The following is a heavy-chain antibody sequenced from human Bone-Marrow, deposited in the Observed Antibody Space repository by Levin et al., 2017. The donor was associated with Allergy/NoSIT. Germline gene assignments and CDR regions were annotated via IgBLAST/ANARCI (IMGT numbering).Heavy chain of an antibody. CDR3: AKGYYASGSYYGGFDP. V-gene: IGHV3-23*01. CDR1: GFTFSSDA. CDR2: ITNSGSAT. D-gene: IGHD3-10*01. Sequence: HAGGSLRLSCAASGFTFSSDAMSWVRQAPGKGLEWVSTITNSGSATYYADSVKGRFTISRDSSKNTLHLQMNSLRAEDTAVYYCAKGYYASGSYYGGFDPWGQGTLVTVSS. J-gene: IGHJ5*02.